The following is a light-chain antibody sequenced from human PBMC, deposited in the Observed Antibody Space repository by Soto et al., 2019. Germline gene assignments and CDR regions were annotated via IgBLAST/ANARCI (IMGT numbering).Light chain of an antibody. CDR1: QSISSY. V-gene: IGKV1-39*01. J-gene: IGKJ4*01. CDR2: AAS. CDR3: QQSYSTPPD. Sequence: DIQMTQSPSSLSASVGDRVTITCRASQSISSYLNWYQQKPGKAPKLLIYAASSLQSGVPSRISGSGSGTDFTLTISSLQPEDFATYYCQQSYSTPPDFGGGTKVDIK.